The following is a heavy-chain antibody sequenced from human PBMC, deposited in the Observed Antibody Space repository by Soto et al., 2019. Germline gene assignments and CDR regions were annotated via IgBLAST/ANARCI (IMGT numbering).Heavy chain of an antibody. CDR1: GFTFSSYG. V-gene: IGHV3-33*01. CDR3: ARDGRYFDWLPSSLYYYGMDV. D-gene: IGHD3-9*01. Sequence: QVQLVESGGGVVQPGRSLRLSCAASGFTFSSYGMHWVRQAPGKGLEWVAVIWYDGSNKYYADSVKGRFTISRDNSKNTLYLQMNSLRAEDMAVYYCARDGRYFDWLPSSLYYYGMDVWGQGTTVTVSS. CDR2: IWYDGSNK. J-gene: IGHJ6*02.